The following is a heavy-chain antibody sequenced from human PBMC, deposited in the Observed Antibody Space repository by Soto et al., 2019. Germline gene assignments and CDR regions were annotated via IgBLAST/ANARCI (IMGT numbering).Heavy chain of an antibody. V-gene: IGHV4-34*01. CDR3: ARGVVAAVYYDYYYGMDV. J-gene: IGHJ6*02. Sequence: QVQLQQWGAGLLKPSETLSLTCAVYGGSFSGYYWSWIRQPPGKGLEWIGEINHSGSTNYNPSLKSRVTISVDTSKNQFSLKLSSVTAADTAVYYCARGVVAAVYYDYYYGMDVWGHGTKVTGSS. CDR2: INHSGST. CDR1: GGSFSGYY. D-gene: IGHD2-15*01.